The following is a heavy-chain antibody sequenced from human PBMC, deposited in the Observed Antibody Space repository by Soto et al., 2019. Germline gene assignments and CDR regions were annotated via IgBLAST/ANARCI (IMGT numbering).Heavy chain of an antibody. J-gene: IGHJ6*02. CDR3: ASSFTMIVEDGMDV. D-gene: IGHD3-22*01. Sequence: GGSLRLSCAASGFTFSSYWMSWVRQAPGKGLEWVANIKQDGSEKYYVDSVKGRFTISRDNAKNSLYLQMNSLRAEDTAVYYCASSFTMIVEDGMDVWGQGTTVTVSS. CDR1: GFTFSSYW. CDR2: IKQDGSEK. V-gene: IGHV3-7*01.